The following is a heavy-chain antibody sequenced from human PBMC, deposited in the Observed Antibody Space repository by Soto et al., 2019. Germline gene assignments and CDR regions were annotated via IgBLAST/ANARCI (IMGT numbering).Heavy chain of an antibody. J-gene: IGHJ3*02. V-gene: IGHV1-18*01. CDR2: ISAYNGNT. CDR1: GYTFTSYG. CDR3: ARDPYYYDSSGSHDAFDI. Sequence: ASVKVSCKASGYTFTSYGISWVRQAPGQGLEWMGWISAYNGNTNYAQKLQGRATMTTDTSTSTAYMELRSLRSDDTAVYYCARDPYYYDSSGSHDAFDIWGQGTMVTVSS. D-gene: IGHD3-22*01.